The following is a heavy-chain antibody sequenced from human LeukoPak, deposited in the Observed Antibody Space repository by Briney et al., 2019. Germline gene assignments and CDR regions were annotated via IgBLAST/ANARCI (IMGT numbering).Heavy chain of an antibody. D-gene: IGHD7-27*01. CDR3: ARAWGSADY. V-gene: IGHV3-11*01. CDR2: ISGGGETI. Sequence: GGSLRLSCAASKFIFSDYYMSWIRRAPGEGLEWLSYISGGGETIYYADSVKGRFTISRDNAKNSLYLQMNSLRAEDTAVYYCARAWGSADYWGQGTQVTDSS. J-gene: IGHJ4*02. CDR1: KFIFSDYY.